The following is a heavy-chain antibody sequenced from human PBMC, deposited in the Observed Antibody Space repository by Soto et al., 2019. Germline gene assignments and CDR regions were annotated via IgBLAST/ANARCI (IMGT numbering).Heavy chain of an antibody. Sequence: SETLSLTCNVSGGSVSRVSYYWSWIRQSPGKGLEWIGYVYYSGSTNYNPSLKSRVTISVDTSKNQFSLKLRSVAAADTAVYYCARGGIGYCSSTSCRQNWFDPWGQGALVTVSS. D-gene: IGHD2-2*01. CDR3: ARGGIGYCSSTSCRQNWFDP. V-gene: IGHV4-61*01. CDR1: GGSVSRVSYY. CDR2: VYYSGST. J-gene: IGHJ5*02.